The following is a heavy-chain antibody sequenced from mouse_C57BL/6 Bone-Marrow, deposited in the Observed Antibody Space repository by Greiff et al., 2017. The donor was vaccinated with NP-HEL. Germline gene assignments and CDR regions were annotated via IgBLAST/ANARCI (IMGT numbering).Heavy chain of an antibody. CDR3: ARSIYYDYADDPFYAMYY. V-gene: IGHV7-3*01. CDR2: IRNKANGYTT. CDR1: GFTFTDYY. J-gene: IGHJ4*01. D-gene: IGHD2-4*01. Sequence: EVKVVESGGGLVQPGGSLSLSCAASGFTFTDYYMSWVRQPPGKALEWLGFIRNKANGYTTEYSASVKGRFIICRDKSTSILYLHMNALRAEDSATYYCARSIYYDYADDPFYAMYYWGQGTSVTVSS.